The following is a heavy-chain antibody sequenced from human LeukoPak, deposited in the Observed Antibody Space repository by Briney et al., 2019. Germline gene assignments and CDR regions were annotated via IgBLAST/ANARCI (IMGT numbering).Heavy chain of an antibody. V-gene: IGHV4-31*03. Sequence: SQTLSLTCTVSGGSISSGGYYWSWIRQHPGKGLEWIGYIYHSGSTYYNPSLKSRVTISVDTSKNQFSLKLSSVTAADTAVYYCARDVGVANWYFDLWGRGTLVTVSS. D-gene: IGHD2-2*01. CDR1: GGSISSGGYY. CDR3: ARDVGVANWYFDL. J-gene: IGHJ2*01. CDR2: IYHSGST.